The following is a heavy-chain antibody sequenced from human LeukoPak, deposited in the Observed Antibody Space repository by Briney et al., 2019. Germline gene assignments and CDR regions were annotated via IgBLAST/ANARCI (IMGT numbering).Heavy chain of an antibody. CDR2: IYSSGTT. J-gene: IGHJ3*02. Sequence: SETLSLTCAVSGDSISTYYWSWIRQSPGKGLEWIGYIYSSGTTNNNPSLRSRVTMSLDTSKNQFSLRLSSVTAADTALYYCARVRNYPDAFDIWSHGTMVSVSS. CDR1: GDSISTYY. V-gene: IGHV4-59*01. CDR3: ARVRNYPDAFDI. D-gene: IGHD3-16*02.